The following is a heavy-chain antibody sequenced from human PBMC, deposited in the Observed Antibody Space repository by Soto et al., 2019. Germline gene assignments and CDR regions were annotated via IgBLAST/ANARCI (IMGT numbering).Heavy chain of an antibody. Sequence: QVQLVQSGAEVKKPGSSVKVSCKASGGTFSSYTISWVRQAPGQGLEWMGRIIPILGIANYAQKFQGRVTITADKSTSTAYMELSSLRSEDTAVYYWASGAGGDAFDIWGQGTMVTVSS. CDR2: IIPILGIA. D-gene: IGHD6-19*01. J-gene: IGHJ3*02. CDR1: GGTFSSYT. V-gene: IGHV1-69*02. CDR3: ASGAGGDAFDI.